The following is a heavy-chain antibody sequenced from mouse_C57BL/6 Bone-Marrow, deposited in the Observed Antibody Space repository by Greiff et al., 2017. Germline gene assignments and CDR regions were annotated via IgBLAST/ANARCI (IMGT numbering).Heavy chain of an antibody. D-gene: IGHD1-1*01. CDR3: ARSDYYGSGDY. CDR1: GYTFTSYW. Sequence: QVQLQQPGAELVRPGSSVKLSCKASGYTFTSYWMDWVKQRPGQGLEWIGNIYPSDSETHYNQKFKDKATLTVDKSSSTAYMQLSSLTSEDSAVYCCARSDYYGSGDYWGQGTTLTVSS. CDR2: IYPSDSET. J-gene: IGHJ2*01. V-gene: IGHV1-61*01.